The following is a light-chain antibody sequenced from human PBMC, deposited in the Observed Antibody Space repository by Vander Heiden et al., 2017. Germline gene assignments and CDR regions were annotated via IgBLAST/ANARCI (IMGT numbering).Light chain of an antibody. CDR2: GAS. CDR1: QSLSRNF. CDR3: QQYDKLPLT. Sequence: PGQRATLSCRASQSLSRNFLAWYQQKPGQSPRLLIYGASNRAAGTPDRFSGSGSGTAFTHTISRLEPEDFAVYFCQQYDKLPLTFGGGTKVDLK. J-gene: IGKJ4*01. V-gene: IGKV3-20*01.